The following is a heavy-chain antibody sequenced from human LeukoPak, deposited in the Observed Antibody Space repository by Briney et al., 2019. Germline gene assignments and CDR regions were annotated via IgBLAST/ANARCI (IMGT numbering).Heavy chain of an antibody. CDR2: IYYSGST. CDR3: ARDGGIAVAGTWWFDP. CDR1: GGSISSYY. Sequence: SETLSLTCTVSGGSISSYYWSWIRQPPGKGLEWIGYIYYSGSTNYNPSLKSRVTISADTSKNQFSLKLSSVTAADTAVYYCARDGGIAVAGTWWFDPWGQGTLVTVSS. D-gene: IGHD6-19*01. V-gene: IGHV4-59*01. J-gene: IGHJ5*02.